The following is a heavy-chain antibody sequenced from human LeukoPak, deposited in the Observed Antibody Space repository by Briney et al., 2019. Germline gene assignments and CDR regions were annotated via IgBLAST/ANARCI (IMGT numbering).Heavy chain of an antibody. D-gene: IGHD3-10*01. CDR2: IHHSGRS. CDR3: ARGGNRFGGFYFDY. J-gene: IGHJ4*02. Sequence: SETLSLTCTVSADSLSSGGHYWAWIRQFPGKGLESIGFIHHSGRSRHNPSLKDRVAISVDTSRKQFALKLSSVTAADTAMYYCARGGNRFGGFYFDYGGQGIQVIVSS. V-gene: IGHV4-31*03. CDR1: ADSLSSGGHY.